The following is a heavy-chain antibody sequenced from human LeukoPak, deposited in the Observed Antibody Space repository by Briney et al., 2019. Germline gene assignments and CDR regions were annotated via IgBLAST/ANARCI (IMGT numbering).Heavy chain of an antibody. J-gene: IGHJ4*02. CDR3: ARDAPLGGFDY. D-gene: IGHD3-10*01. CDR1: GFTFSSYS. V-gene: IGHV3-21*01. CDR2: ISSSSSYI. Sequence: GGSLRLSXAASGFTFSSYSMNWVRQAPGKGLEWVSSISSSSSYIYYADSVKGRFTISRDNAKNSLYLQMNSLRAEDTAVHYCARDAPLGGFDYWGQGTLVTVSS.